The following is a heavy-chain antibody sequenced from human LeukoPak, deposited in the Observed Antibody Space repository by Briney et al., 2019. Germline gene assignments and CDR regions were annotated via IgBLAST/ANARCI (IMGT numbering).Heavy chain of an antibody. J-gene: IGHJ3*02. CDR3: ASYYYDSSGYYRVGNAFDI. D-gene: IGHD3-22*01. Sequence: GASVKVSCKASGGTFSSYAISWVRQAPGQGLEWMGGIIPIFGTANYAQKFQGRVTITTDESTSTAYMELSSLRSEDTAVYYCASYYYDSSGYYRVGNAFDIWGQGTMVTVSS. V-gene: IGHV1-69*05. CDR2: IIPIFGTA. CDR1: GGTFSSYA.